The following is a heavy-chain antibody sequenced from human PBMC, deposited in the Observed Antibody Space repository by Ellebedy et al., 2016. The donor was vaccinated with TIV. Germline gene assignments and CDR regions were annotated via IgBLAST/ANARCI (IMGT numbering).Heavy chain of an antibody. CDR2: IKQDGSEK. D-gene: IGHD6-6*01. CDR3: ASEYSSSSHWGY. Sequence: GGSLRLSCAASGFTFSNYAMSWVRQAPGKGLEWVANIKQDGSEKYYVDSVKGRFTISRDNAKNSLYLQMNSLRAEDTAVYYCASEYSSSSHWGYWGQGTLVTVSS. V-gene: IGHV3-7*03. J-gene: IGHJ4*02. CDR1: GFTFSNYA.